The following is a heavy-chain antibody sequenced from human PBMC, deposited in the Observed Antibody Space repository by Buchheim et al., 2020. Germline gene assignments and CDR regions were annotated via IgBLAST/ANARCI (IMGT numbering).Heavy chain of an antibody. J-gene: IGHJ4*02. CDR1: GFTFSSYA. Sequence: QVQLVESGGGVVQPGRSLRLSCAASGFTFSSYAMHWVRQAPGKGLEWAAVISYDGSNKYYADSVKGRFTISRDNSKNTLYLQMNSLRAEDTAVYYCTTSNYDFWSGYQLWAPFDYWGQGTL. CDR2: ISYDGSNK. D-gene: IGHD3-3*01. CDR3: TTSNYDFWSGYQLWAPFDY. V-gene: IGHV3-30-3*01.